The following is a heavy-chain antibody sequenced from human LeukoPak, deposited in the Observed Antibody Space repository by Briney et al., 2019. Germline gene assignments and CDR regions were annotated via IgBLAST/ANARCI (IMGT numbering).Heavy chain of an antibody. V-gene: IGHV3-48*03. CDR1: GFTFRSYE. J-gene: IGHJ6*03. Sequence: GGSLTLSCEDSGFTFRSYEMNWVRQAPGKGLEWIAYLSSSGSAFSYADSVKGRFTIARGNAKNSVYLEMNSLRAEDTAVYYCARDGTTEDYYYYYMDVWGKGTTVTVSS. D-gene: IGHD1-7*01. CDR3: ARDGTTEDYYYYYMDV. CDR2: LSSSGSAF.